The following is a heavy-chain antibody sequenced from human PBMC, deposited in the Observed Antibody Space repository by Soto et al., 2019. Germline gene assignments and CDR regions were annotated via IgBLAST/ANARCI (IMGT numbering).Heavy chain of an antibody. CDR1: GGSISSGGYY. CDR2: IYYSGST. J-gene: IGHJ3*02. D-gene: IGHD2-2*01. CDR3: ARSRDIVVVPAAIPKNAFDI. Sequence: SETLSLTCTVSGGSISSGGYYWSWIRQHPGKGLEWIGYIYYSGSTYYNPSLKSRVTISVDTSKNQFSLKLSSVTAADTAVYYCARSRDIVVVPAAIPKNAFDIWGQGTMVTVS. V-gene: IGHV4-31*03.